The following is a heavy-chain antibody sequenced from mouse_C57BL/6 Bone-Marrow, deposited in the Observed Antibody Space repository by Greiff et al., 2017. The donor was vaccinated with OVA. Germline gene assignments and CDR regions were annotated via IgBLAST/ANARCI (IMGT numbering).Heavy chain of an antibody. Sequence: EVKVVESGGGLVQPGESLKLSCESNEYEFPSHDMSWVRKTPEKRLELVAAINSDGGSTYYPDTMERRFIISRVNTKKTLYQQMSSLRSEETAFYYCARSKSVITTVVDYFDYWGQGTTLTVSS. D-gene: IGHD1-1*01. CDR2: INSDGGST. V-gene: IGHV5-2*01. J-gene: IGHJ2*01. CDR1: EYEFPSHD. CDR3: ARSKSVITTVVDYFDY.